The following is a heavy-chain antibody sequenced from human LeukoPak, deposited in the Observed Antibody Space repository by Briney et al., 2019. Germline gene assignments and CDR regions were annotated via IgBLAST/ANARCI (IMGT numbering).Heavy chain of an antibody. CDR1: VGSFSNYY. D-gene: IGHD1-7*01. V-gene: IGHV4-34*01. CDR3: ARRWKYGRNYYIDV. J-gene: IGHJ6*03. Sequence: SETLTLTCAVYVGSFSNYYWCWIRQPPGKGLEWIGEINDSGRTNYNPSLMSRVTVSVDTSKNQFSLRLTSVTATDTAVYYCARRWKYGRNYYIDVWGKGALVSVSS. CDR2: INDSGRT.